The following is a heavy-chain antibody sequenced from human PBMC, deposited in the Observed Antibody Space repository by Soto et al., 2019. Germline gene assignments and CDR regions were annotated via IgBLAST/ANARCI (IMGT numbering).Heavy chain of an antibody. D-gene: IGHD3-16*01. CDR1: GYTFTSYG. V-gene: IGHV1-18*01. CDR3: ARVPRGDYAGEFDP. Sequence: ASVKVSCKASGYTFTSYGISWVRQAPGQGLEWMGWISAYNGNTNYAQKLQGRVTMTTDTSTSTDYMELRSLRSDDTAVYDCARVPRGDYAGEFDPWGQGTLVTVSS. J-gene: IGHJ5*02. CDR2: ISAYNGNT.